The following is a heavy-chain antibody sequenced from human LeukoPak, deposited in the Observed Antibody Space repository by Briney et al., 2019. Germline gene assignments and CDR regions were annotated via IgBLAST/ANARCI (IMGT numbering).Heavy chain of an antibody. V-gene: IGHV4-59*01. CDR2: IYYSGST. J-gene: IGHJ3*02. D-gene: IGHD3-10*01. Sequence: SETLSLTCTVSGRSISSYYWSWLRQPPGMGLEWIGYIYYSGSTNYNPSLKSRVTISLDTSKSQFSLKLSSLTAADTAVYYCTRRVAGESRAFDIWGQGTMVAVSS. CDR3: TRRVAGESRAFDI. CDR1: GRSISSYY.